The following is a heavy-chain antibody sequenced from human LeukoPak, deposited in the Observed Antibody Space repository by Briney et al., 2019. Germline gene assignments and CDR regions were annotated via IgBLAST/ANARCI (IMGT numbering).Heavy chain of an antibody. J-gene: IGHJ3*02. V-gene: IGHV3-66*02. Sequence: GGSLRLSCAASGFTVSSNYTSWVRQAPGKGLEWVSVIYSGGRTYYADSVKGRFTISRDNSKNTLYLQMNSLRAEDTAVYYCGGGGPARPYDAFDIWGQGTMVTVSS. CDR1: GFTVSSNY. D-gene: IGHD6-6*01. CDR3: GGGGPARPYDAFDI. CDR2: IYSGGRT.